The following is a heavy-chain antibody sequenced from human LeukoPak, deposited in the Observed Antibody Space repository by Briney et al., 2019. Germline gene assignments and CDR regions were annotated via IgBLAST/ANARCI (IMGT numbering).Heavy chain of an antibody. Sequence: SETLSLTCTVSGGSISSYYWSWIRQPPGKGLEWIGSIYYSGSTYYNPSLKSRVTISVDTSKNQFSLKLSSVTAADTAVYYCSTGGSYRYNRDYWGQGTLVTVSS. J-gene: IGHJ4*02. CDR3: STGGSYRYNRDY. CDR1: GGSISSYY. V-gene: IGHV4-59*05. CDR2: IYYSGST. D-gene: IGHD1-26*01.